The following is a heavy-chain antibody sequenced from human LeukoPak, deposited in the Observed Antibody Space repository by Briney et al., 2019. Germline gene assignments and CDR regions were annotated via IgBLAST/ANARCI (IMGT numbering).Heavy chain of an antibody. CDR3: ARDRPEIVVVPAAISAFDI. CDR1: GGSISSYY. D-gene: IGHD2-2*02. V-gene: IGHV4-59*01. CDR2: IHYSGST. Sequence: PSGTLSLTCTVSGGSISSYYWSWIRQPPGKGLEWIGYIHYSGSTNHSPSLKSRVSISVDTSKSKVSLKLNSVTAADTAVYYCARDRPEIVVVPAAISAFDIWGQGTMVTVSS. J-gene: IGHJ3*02.